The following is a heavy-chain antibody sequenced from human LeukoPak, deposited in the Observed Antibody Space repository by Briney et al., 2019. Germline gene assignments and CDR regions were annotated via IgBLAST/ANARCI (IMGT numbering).Heavy chain of an antibody. J-gene: IGHJ4*02. Sequence: GGSLRLSCAASGFTFSSYAMSWVRQAPGKGLEWGSAISGSGGSTSYADSVKGRFTISRDNSKNTLYLQMNSLRAEDTAVYYCAKEGCSSPSCYTGFDYWGQGTLVTVSS. CDR2: ISGSGGST. CDR1: GFTFSSYA. V-gene: IGHV3-23*01. D-gene: IGHD2-2*02. CDR3: AKEGCSSPSCYTGFDY.